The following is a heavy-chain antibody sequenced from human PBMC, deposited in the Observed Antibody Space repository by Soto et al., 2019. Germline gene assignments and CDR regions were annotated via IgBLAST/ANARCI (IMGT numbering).Heavy chain of an antibody. J-gene: IGHJ3*02. Sequence: ASLKASCNFSRYSLTELYMHWVRQAPGKGLEWMGGFYPEDGETIYSHKFQGRVTMTEDTSTDTAYMELISLRSEDTALYYCATDPNYQLPFDIWGQATIVTIS. CDR1: RYSLTELY. CDR2: FYPEDGET. CDR3: ATDPNYQLPFDI. V-gene: IGHV1-24*01. D-gene: IGHD2-2*01.